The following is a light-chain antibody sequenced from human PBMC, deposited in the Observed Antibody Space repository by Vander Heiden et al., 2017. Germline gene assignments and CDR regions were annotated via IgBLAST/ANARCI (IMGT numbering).Light chain of an antibody. Sequence: QSVLTQPPSPSGTPGQRVTISCYGSSSNIGSNYVYWYQQLPGTAPKLLTYSNNQRPSGVPDRFSGSKSGTSASLAISGLRSEDEADYYCAAWDDSLSGPVFGGGTKLTVL. CDR1: SSNIGSNY. CDR3: AAWDDSLSGPV. V-gene: IGLV1-47*02. J-gene: IGLJ3*02. CDR2: SNN.